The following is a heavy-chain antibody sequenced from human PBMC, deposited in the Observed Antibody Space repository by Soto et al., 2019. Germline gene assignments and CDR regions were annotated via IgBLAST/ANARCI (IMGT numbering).Heavy chain of an antibody. J-gene: IGHJ4*02. Sequence: GGSLRLSCAASGFTFSNYAMSWVRQAPGKGLEWVSAISGTGGNTYYADSVKGRFTISRDNSKNTLYLQINSLRAEDKAVYYCAKDGRRRGYNGYDPIDYWGQGTLVTVSS. CDR3: AKDGRRRGYNGYDPIDY. D-gene: IGHD5-12*01. V-gene: IGHV3-23*01. CDR1: GFTFSNYA. CDR2: ISGTGGNT.